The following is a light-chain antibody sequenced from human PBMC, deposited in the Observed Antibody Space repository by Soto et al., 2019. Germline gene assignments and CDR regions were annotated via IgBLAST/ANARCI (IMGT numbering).Light chain of an antibody. V-gene: IGKV3-11*01. CDR1: QSVASY. Sequence: EIVLTQSPAILSLSPGERATLSCRASQSVASYLAWFQQKPGHAPRRLIYDAFDRATGIPARCSGSWSGTDFPLHISGLEPEDFAVYYAQQRGAWASTFGEGTKVEIK. CDR2: DAF. J-gene: IGKJ1*01. CDR3: QQRGAWAST.